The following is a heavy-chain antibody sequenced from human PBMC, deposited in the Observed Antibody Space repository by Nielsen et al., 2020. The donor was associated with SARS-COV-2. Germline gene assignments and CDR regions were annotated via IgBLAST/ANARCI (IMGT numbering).Heavy chain of an antibody. V-gene: IGHV1-69*13. J-gene: IGHJ4*02. D-gene: IGHD3-22*01. Sequence: SVKVSCKASGGTFSSYAISWVRQAPGQGLEWMGGIIPIFGTANYAQKFQGRVTITADESTSTAYMELSSLRSEDPAAYYCARVFIHYDSSGYYSPLGYFDYWGQGTLVTVSS. CDR1: GGTFSSYA. CDR2: IIPIFGTA. CDR3: ARVFIHYDSSGYYSPLGYFDY.